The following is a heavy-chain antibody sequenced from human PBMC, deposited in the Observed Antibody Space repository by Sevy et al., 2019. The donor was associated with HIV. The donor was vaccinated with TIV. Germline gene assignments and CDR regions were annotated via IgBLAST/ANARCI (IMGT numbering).Heavy chain of an antibody. D-gene: IGHD2-21*01. V-gene: IGHV3-48*01. Sequence: GGSLRLSCAASGFTFSSYSMNWVRQAPGKGLEWVSYISSSSSTIYYADSVKGRFTISRDNAKNSLYLEMNSLRAEDTAAYCCARSIGHYYYYMDVWGKGTTVTVSS. CDR2: ISSSSSTI. CDR1: GFTFSSYS. J-gene: IGHJ6*03. CDR3: ARSIGHYYYYMDV.